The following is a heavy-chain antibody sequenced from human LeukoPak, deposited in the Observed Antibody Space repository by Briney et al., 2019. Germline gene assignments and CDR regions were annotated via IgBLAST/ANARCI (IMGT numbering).Heavy chain of an antibody. CDR2: IIPIFGTA. V-gene: IGHV1-69*13. CDR3: ARGFRLGHGEIDY. CDR1: GGTFSSYA. Sequence: SVKVSCEASGGTFSSYAISWVRQAPGQGLEWMGGIIPIFGTANYAQKFQGRVTITADESTSTAYMELSSLRSEDTAVYYCARGFRLGHGEIDYWGQGTLVTVSS. D-gene: IGHD4-17*01. J-gene: IGHJ4*02.